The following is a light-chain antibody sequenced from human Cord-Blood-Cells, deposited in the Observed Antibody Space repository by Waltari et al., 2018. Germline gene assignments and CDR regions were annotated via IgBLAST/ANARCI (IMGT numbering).Light chain of an antibody. J-gene: IGKJ1*01. CDR3: QQRSNGPPT. Sequence: EIVLTQSPATLSVSPGARAPLSCRASKRVSSYLAWYHKKPGQAPRLLIYDASNRATGIPARFSGSGSGTDFTLTISSLEPEDFAVYYCQQRSNGPPTFGQGTKVEIK. V-gene: IGKV3-11*01. CDR2: DAS. CDR1: KRVSSY.